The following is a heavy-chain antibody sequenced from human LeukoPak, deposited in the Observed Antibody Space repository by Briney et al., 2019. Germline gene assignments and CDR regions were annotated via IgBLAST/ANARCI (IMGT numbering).Heavy chain of an antibody. J-gene: IGHJ6*02. V-gene: IGHV3-23*01. CDR3: VKDPATVSPYYYGMDV. D-gene: IGHD4-11*01. CDR1: GFTFSSYA. CDR2: ISGSGGST. Sequence: GGSLRLSCAASGFTFSSYAMSWVRQAPGKGLEWVSAISGSGGSTYYADSVKGRFTISRDNSKNTLYLQMNSLRAEDTAVYYCVKDPATVSPYYYGMDVWGQGTTVTVSS.